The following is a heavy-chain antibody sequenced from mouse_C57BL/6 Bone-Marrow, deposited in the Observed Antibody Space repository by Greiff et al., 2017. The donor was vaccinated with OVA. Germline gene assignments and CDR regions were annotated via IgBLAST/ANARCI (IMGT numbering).Heavy chain of an antibody. CDR3: ARRRGPYYSKGRAMDY. V-gene: IGHV1-82*01. CDR1: GYAFSSSW. CDR2: IYPGDGDT. Sequence: VHLVESGPELVKPGASVKISCKASGYAFSSSWMNWVKQRPGKGLEWIGRIYPGDGDTNYNGKFKGKATLTADKSSSTAYMQLSSLTSEDSAVYFCARRRGPYYSKGRAMDYWGQGTSVTVSS. J-gene: IGHJ4*01. D-gene: IGHD2-5*01.